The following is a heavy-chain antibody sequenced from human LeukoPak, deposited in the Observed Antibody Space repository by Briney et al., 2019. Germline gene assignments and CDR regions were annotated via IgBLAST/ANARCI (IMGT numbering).Heavy chain of an antibody. Sequence: ASVKVSCKASGYTFTDFGFIWVRQAPGQGLEWMGWVSTYNGDTDYAKKFQDRVTMTTESSTQTTFMELRNLRSDDTAVYYSARADSMAIYFHYWGQGTLVSVSS. CDR3: ARADSMAIYFHY. CDR2: VSTYNGDT. D-gene: IGHD4-11*01. CDR1: GYTFTDFG. J-gene: IGHJ1*01. V-gene: IGHV1-18*01.